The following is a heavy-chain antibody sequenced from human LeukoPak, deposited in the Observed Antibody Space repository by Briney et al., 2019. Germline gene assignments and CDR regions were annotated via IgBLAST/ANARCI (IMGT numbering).Heavy chain of an antibody. CDR3: ARVWELSYDY. J-gene: IGHJ4*02. V-gene: IGHV3-53*01. D-gene: IGHD3-16*02. CDR2: IYTDGRT. CDR1: GFSVSTDF. Sequence: GGSLRLSCAASGFSVSTDFMSWVRQAPGKGLEWVSLIYTDGRTFYADTVKGRFTISRDISKNTVGLQVNSLRVEDTAVYYCARVWELSYDYWGQGTLVTVSS.